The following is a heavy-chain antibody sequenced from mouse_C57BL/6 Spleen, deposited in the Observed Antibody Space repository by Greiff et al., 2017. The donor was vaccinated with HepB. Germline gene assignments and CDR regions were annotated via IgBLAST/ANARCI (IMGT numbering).Heavy chain of an antibody. CDR1: GFTFSDYY. V-gene: IGHV5-12*01. CDR2: ISNGGGST. Sequence: EVMLVESGGGLVQPGGSLKLSCAASGFTFSDYYMYWVRQTPEKRLEWVAYISNGGGSTYYPDTVKGRFTISRDNAKNTLYLQMSRLKSEDTAMYYCASYWDVGYWGQGTTLTVSS. D-gene: IGHD4-1*01. CDR3: ASYWDVGY. J-gene: IGHJ2*01.